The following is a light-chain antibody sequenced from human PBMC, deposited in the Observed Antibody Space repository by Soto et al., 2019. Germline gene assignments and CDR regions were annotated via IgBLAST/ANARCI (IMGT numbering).Light chain of an antibody. Sequence: EIVMTQSPATLSVSPGDRATVSCRPSQRVGSELAWYQQKPDQAPRLLIYDSFTRATGVPTRICGSGSGTEFTLTISSLQSEDFAVSYCQQYNNWPPITFGQGTRLEIK. CDR3: QQYNNWPPIT. V-gene: IGKV3D-15*01. CDR2: DSF. J-gene: IGKJ5*01. CDR1: QRVGSE.